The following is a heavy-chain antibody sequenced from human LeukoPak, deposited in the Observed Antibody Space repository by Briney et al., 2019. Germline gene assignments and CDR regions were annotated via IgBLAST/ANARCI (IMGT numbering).Heavy chain of an antibody. J-gene: IGHJ6*03. Sequence: SETLSLTCTVSGGSISSGSYYWSWIRQPAGKGLEWIGRIYTSGSTNYNPSLKSRVTISVDTSKNQFSLKLSSVTAADTAVYYCARESSSSSFGYYYYYMDIWGKGTTVTVSS. CDR2: IYTSGST. CDR1: GGSISSGSYY. CDR3: ARESSSSSFGYYYYYMDI. D-gene: IGHD6-6*01. V-gene: IGHV4-61*02.